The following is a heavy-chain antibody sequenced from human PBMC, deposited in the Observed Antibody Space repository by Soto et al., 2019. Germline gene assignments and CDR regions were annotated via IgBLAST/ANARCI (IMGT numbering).Heavy chain of an antibody. CDR2: ISGSGGST. V-gene: IGHV3-23*01. CDR1: GFTFSSYA. J-gene: IGHJ2*01. CDR3: ANAYYGSGSYPEEFDL. D-gene: IGHD3-10*01. Sequence: GGSLRLSCAASGFTFSSYAMSWVRQAPGKGLEWVSAISGSGGSTYYADSVKGRFTISRDNSKNTLYLQMNSLRAEDTAVYYCANAYYGSGSYPEEFDLWGRGTLVTVSS.